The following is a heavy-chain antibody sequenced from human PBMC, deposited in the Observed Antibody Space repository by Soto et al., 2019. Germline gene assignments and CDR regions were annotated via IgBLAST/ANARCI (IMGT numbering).Heavy chain of an antibody. CDR2: IYYSGST. CDR3: ARDPGYSGYDFRYYYGMDV. D-gene: IGHD5-12*01. Sequence: PSETLSLTCTVSGGSISSGGYYWSWIRQHPGKGLEWIGYIYYSGSTYYNPSLKSRVTISVDTSKNQFSLKLSSVTAADTAVYYCARDPGYSGYDFRYYYGMDVWGQGTTVTVS. V-gene: IGHV4-31*03. J-gene: IGHJ6*02. CDR1: GGSISSGGYY.